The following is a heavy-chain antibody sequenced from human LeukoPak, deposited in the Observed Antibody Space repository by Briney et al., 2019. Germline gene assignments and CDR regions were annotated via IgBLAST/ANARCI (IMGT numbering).Heavy chain of an antibody. CDR3: ARRGTYYDFWSGYPFDY. CDR2: INHSGST. CDR1: GGSFSGYY. Sequence: PSETLSLTCAVYGGSFSGYYWSWIRQPPGKGLEWIGEINHSGSTNYNPSLKSRVTISVDTSKNQFSLKLSSVTAADTAVYYCARRGTYYDFWSGYPFDYWSQGTLVTVSS. V-gene: IGHV4-34*01. J-gene: IGHJ4*02. D-gene: IGHD3-3*01.